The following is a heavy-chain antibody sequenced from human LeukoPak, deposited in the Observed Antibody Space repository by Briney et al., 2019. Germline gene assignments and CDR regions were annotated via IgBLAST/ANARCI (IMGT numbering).Heavy chain of an antibody. CDR3: ARLYYDSMDFDY. D-gene: IGHD3-22*01. CDR2: IYYSART. V-gene: IGHV4-59*08. J-gene: IGHJ4*02. CDR1: GGSISSYY. Sequence: PSETLSLTCTVSGGSISSYYGRWIRQPPGKGREWIVYIYYSARTNYNPSLKSRVTISVDTSKNQFSLKLSSVTAADTAVYYCARLYYDSMDFDYWGQGTLVTVSS.